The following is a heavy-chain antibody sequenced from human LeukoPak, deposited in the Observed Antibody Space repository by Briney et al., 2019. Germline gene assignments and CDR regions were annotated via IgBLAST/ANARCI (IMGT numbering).Heavy chain of an antibody. V-gene: IGHV1-2*02. CDR2: INPNSGGT. Sequence: ASVKVSCKASGYTFTGYYMHWVRQAPGQGLEWMGWINPNSGGTNYAQKFQGRVTVTRDTSISTAYMELSRLRSDDTAVYYCARDAIAAAGTAWFDPWGQGTLVTVSS. J-gene: IGHJ5*02. CDR1: GYTFTGYY. CDR3: ARDAIAAAGTAWFDP. D-gene: IGHD6-13*01.